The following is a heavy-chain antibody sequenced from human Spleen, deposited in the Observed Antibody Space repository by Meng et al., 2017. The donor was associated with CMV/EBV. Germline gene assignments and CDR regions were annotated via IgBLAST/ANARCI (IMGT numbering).Heavy chain of an antibody. CDR3: ARDSVFGLGTGTPFDP. CDR2: IYYSGST. Sequence: QVPLHESGPRPVNPSQTLSLTCTVSGGSISSGDYYWSWIRQPPGKGLEWIGYIYYSGSTYYNPSLKSRVTISVDTSKNQFSLKLSSVTAADTAVYYCARDSVFGLGTGTPFDPWGQGTLVTVSS. V-gene: IGHV4-30-4*08. J-gene: IGHJ5*02. CDR1: GGSISSGDYY. D-gene: IGHD1-1*01.